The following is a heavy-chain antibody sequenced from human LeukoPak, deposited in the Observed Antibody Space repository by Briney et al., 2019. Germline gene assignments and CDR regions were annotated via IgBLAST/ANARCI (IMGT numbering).Heavy chain of an antibody. J-gene: IGHJ6*03. V-gene: IGHV4-59*01. CDR3: ARSYSSSWYITQYYYYMDV. CDR1: GGSISSYY. CDR2: IYYSGST. D-gene: IGHD6-13*01. Sequence: PSETLSLTCTVSGGSISSYYWSWIRQPPGKGLEWIGYIYYSGSTNYNPSLKSRVTISVDTSKNQFSLKLSPVTAADTAVYYCARSYSSSWYITQYYYYMDVWGKGTTVTVSS.